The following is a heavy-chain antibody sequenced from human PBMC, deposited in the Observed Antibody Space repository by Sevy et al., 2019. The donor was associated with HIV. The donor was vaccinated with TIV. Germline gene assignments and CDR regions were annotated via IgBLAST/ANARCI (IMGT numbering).Heavy chain of an antibody. J-gene: IGHJ4*02. CDR3: ARGGFYFGSEDYYGKAGYDS. V-gene: IGHV3-9*03. CDR1: GFSFNDYA. D-gene: IGHD3-10*01. Sequence: GGSLRLSCATSGFSFNDYAMHWVRQAPGKGLEWVSGINWDGSEKDYADSVEGRFTISRNNDKKSLYLQMTSLRREDMALYFCARGGFYFGSEDYYGKAGYDSWGPGTVVTVSS. CDR2: INWDGSEK.